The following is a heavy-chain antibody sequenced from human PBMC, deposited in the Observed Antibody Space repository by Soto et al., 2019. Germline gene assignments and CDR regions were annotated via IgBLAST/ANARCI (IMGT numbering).Heavy chain of an antibody. CDR2: TYYRSKWYN. CDR1: GDSASSNSAA. CDR3: AREGITIFGVVIPYYYGMDV. J-gene: IGHJ6*02. Sequence: SRTLSLTCAISGDSASSNSAAWNWVRQSPSRGLEWLGRTYYRSKWYNDYAVSVKSRITINPDTSKNQFSLQLNSVTPEDTAVYYCAREGITIFGVVIPYYYGMDVWGPGTPVTVSS. D-gene: IGHD3-3*01. V-gene: IGHV6-1*01.